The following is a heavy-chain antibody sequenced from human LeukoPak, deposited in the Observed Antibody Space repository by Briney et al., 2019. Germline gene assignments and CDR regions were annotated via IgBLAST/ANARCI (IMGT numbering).Heavy chain of an antibody. D-gene: IGHD5-18*01. Sequence: QPGGSLRLSCAASGFTFDDYAMHWVRQAPGKGLEWVSGISWNSGSIGYADSVKGRFTISRDNAKNSLYLQMNSLRAEDTALYYCAKDSFSGDSYGLQELDYWGQGTLVTVSS. V-gene: IGHV3-9*01. CDR1: GFTFDDYA. CDR2: ISWNSGSI. J-gene: IGHJ4*02. CDR3: AKDSFSGDSYGLQELDY.